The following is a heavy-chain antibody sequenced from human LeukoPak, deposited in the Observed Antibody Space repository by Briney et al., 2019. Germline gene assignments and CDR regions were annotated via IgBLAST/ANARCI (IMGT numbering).Heavy chain of an antibody. V-gene: IGHV3-53*01. CDR3: ARDLGVPAAMALDY. CDR2: IYSGGST. J-gene: IGHJ4*02. Sequence: PGGSLRLSCAASGFTFSNYWVHWVRQAPGKGLEWVSVIYSGGSTYCADSVKGRFTISRDNSKNTLYLQMNSLRAEDTAVYYCARDLGVPAAMALDYWGQGTLVTVSS. CDR1: GFTFSNYW. D-gene: IGHD2-2*01.